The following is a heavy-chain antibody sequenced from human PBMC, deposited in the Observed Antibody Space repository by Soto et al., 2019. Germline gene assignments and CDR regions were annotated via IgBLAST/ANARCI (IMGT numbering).Heavy chain of an antibody. CDR2: ISYDGSNK. Sequence: GGSLRLSCAASGFTFSSYGMHWVRQAPGKGLEWVAVISYDGSNKYYADSVKGRFTISRDNSKNTLYLQMNSLRAEDTAVYYCAKDELGYSSSWTPIRMPYYYYGMDVWGQGTTVTVSS. CDR1: GFTFSSYG. CDR3: AKDELGYSSSWTPIRMPYYYYGMDV. J-gene: IGHJ6*02. V-gene: IGHV3-30*18. D-gene: IGHD6-13*01.